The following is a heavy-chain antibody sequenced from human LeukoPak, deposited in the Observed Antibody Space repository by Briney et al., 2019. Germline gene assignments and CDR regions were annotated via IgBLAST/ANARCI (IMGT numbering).Heavy chain of an antibody. CDR2: INPSGGST. CDR3: ARESIVSLGDRNCYCGMDV. D-gene: IGHD5/OR15-5a*01. J-gene: IGHJ6*02. V-gene: IGHV1-46*01. CDR1: GYTFINYY. Sequence: ASVKVSCTASGYTFINYYMHWVRQAPGQGLEWMGIINPSGGSTSYAQKFQGRVTMTRDTSTSTVYMVLSSLGSEDTAVYYCARESIVSLGDRNCYCGMDVWGGGATVSVS.